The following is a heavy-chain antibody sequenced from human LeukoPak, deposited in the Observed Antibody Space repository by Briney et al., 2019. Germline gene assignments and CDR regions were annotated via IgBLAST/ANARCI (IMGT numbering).Heavy chain of an antibody. V-gene: IGHV4-39*01. Sequence: PSETLSLTCTVSGFTIISSSYDWGWLRQPPGKGLEWIGSINYSGSTDYNPSLKSRVTISVDASKNQFPLKMSSVTAADTAVYYCARHFDIWGQGTLVTVSS. CDR1: GFTIISSSYD. J-gene: IGHJ4*02. CDR3: ARHFDI. CDR2: INYSGST.